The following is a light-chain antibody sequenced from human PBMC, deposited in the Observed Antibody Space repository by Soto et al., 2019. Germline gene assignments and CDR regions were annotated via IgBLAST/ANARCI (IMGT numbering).Light chain of an antibody. J-gene: IGLJ1*01. Sequence: QSALTRPASVSGSPGQSITISCTGTSSGVGSYNLVSWYQQHPGKAPKLMIYEGSKRPSGVSNRFSGSKSGNTASLTISGPQAEDEADYYCCSYAGSSLYVFGTGTKVTVL. CDR1: SSGVGSYNL. CDR2: EGS. CDR3: CSYAGSSLYV. V-gene: IGLV2-23*01.